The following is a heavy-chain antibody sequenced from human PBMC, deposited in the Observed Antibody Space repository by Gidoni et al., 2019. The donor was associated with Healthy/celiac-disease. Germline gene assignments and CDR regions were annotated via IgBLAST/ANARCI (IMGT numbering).Heavy chain of an antibody. CDR3: ARGGRGVGMLFDI. D-gene: IGHD2-21*01. CDR1: GYIFTSYD. Sequence: QVQLVQSGAEVKKPGASVKVSCKASGYIFTSYDINGVQQATGQGLEWMGWMNPNSGKTGYEKKFKGRGTRTRKTSIRKAERERRSLRSGDTAGYYWARGGRGVGMLFDIWGQGTMVTVSS. J-gene: IGHJ3*02. CDR2: MNPNSGKT. V-gene: IGHV1-8*01.